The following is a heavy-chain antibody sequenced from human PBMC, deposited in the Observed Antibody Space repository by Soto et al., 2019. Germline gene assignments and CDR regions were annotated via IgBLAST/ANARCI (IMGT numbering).Heavy chain of an antibody. Sequence: SETLSLTCTVSGGSISSGGYYWSWIRQHPGKGLEWIGYIYYSGSTYYNPSLKSRVTISVDTSKNQFSLKLSSVTAADTAVYYCARVAKEYYYDSSGYIPDYWGQGTLVT. D-gene: IGHD3-22*01. J-gene: IGHJ4*02. CDR3: ARVAKEYYYDSSGYIPDY. V-gene: IGHV4-31*03. CDR1: GGSISSGGYY. CDR2: IYYSGST.